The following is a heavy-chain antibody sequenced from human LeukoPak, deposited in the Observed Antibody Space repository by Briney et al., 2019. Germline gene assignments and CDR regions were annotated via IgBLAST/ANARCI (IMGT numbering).Heavy chain of an antibody. J-gene: IGHJ3*02. CDR2: INPNSGGT. D-gene: IGHD3-22*01. Sequence: GESLKISCKGSGYTFTGYYMHWVRQAPGQGLGWMGWINPNSGGTNYAQKVQGRVTMTRDTSISTAYMELSRLRSDDTAVYYCAADRPRYYYDSRGCAFDIWGQGTMVTVSS. CDR3: AADRPRYYYDSRGCAFDI. CDR1: GYTFTGYY. V-gene: IGHV1-2*02.